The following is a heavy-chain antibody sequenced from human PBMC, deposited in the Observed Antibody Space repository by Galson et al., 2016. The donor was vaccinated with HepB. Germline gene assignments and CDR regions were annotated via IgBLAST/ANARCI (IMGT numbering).Heavy chain of an antibody. CDR2: ISYDGSNK. CDR3: ASGYSSSHSGRWGNGMDV. D-gene: IGHD6-19*01. CDR1: GFTFSSYA. V-gene: IGHV3-30-3*01. Sequence: SLRLSCAASGFTFSSYAMHWVRQAPGKGLEWVAVISYDGSNKYYADSVKGRFTISRDNSKNTLYLQMNSLRAEDTAVYYCASGYSSSHSGRWGNGMDVWGQGTTVTVSS. J-gene: IGHJ6*02.